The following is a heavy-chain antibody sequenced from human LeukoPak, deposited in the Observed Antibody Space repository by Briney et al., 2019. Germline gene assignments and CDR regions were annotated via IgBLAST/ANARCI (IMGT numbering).Heavy chain of an antibody. Sequence: ASVKVSCKASGYTFTSYGISWVRQAPGQGLEWTGWISANNGDTDYPPKLQDRVTVTTDTYTSTAYMELRSLRSDDTAMYYCARESHETREDYWGQGTLVTVSS. J-gene: IGHJ4*02. CDR3: ARESHETREDY. D-gene: IGHD1-1*01. V-gene: IGHV1-18*01. CDR2: ISANNGDT. CDR1: GYTFTSYG.